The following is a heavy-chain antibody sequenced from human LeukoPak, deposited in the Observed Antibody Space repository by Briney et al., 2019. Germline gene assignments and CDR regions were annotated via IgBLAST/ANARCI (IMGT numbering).Heavy chain of an antibody. Sequence: SETLSLTCAVSGYSISSGYYWGWIRQPPGKGLEWIGSIYHSGSTYYNPSLKSRVTISVDTSKNQFSLKLSSVTAADTAVYYCARDHRMFRGVDYWGQGTLVTVSS. CDR3: ARDHRMFRGVDY. J-gene: IGHJ4*02. CDR1: GYSISSGYY. CDR2: IYHSGST. V-gene: IGHV4-38-2*02. D-gene: IGHD3-10*01.